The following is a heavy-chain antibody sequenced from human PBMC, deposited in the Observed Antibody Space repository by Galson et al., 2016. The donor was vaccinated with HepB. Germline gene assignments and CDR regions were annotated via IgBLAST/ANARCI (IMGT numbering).Heavy chain of an antibody. CDR3: ARGREPHVGLLPVRPLGY. CDR2: INHSGST. CDR1: GGSFSGYY. Sequence: SETLSLTCAVYGGSFSGYYWTWIRQPPGKGLEWIGEINHSGSTNYNPSLKSRVTISVDTSKNQFSLKLSSVTAADTAVYYCARGREPHVGLLPVRPLGYWGQGTLVTVSS. V-gene: IGHV4-34*01. J-gene: IGHJ4*02. D-gene: IGHD3-22*01.